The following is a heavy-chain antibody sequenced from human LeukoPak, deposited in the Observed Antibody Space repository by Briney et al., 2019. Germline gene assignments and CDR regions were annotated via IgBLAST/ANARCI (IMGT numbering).Heavy chain of an antibody. CDR2: IYYSRST. J-gene: IGHJ6*03. Sequence: KPSETLSLTCTVSGGSISSYYWSWIRQPPGKGLEWIGYIYYSRSTNYNPSLKSRVTISVDTSKNQFSLKLSSVTAADTAVYYCARDSFGSSGWLNYYYMDVWGKGTTVTVSS. V-gene: IGHV4-59*01. CDR1: GGSISSYY. CDR3: ARDSFGSSGWLNYYYMDV. D-gene: IGHD6-19*01.